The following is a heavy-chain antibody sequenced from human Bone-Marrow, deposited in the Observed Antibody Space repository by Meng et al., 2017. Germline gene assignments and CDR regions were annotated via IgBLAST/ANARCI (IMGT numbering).Heavy chain of an antibody. CDR2: ISGSGGST. CDR3: AKDQDGSGSYYSEYFQH. Sequence: GGSLRLSCAASGFTFSSYAMSWVRQAPGEGLEWVSAISGSGGSTYYADSVKGRFTISRDNSKNTLYLQMNSLRAEDTAVYYCAKDQDGSGSYYSEYFQHWGQGTLVTVSS. V-gene: IGHV3-23*01. J-gene: IGHJ1*01. CDR1: GFTFSSYA. D-gene: IGHD1-26*01.